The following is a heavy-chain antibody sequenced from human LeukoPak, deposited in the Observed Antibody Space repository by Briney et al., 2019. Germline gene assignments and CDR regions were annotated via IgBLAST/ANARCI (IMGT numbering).Heavy chain of an antibody. CDR2: IRPNTGDT. Sequence: GASVRVSCKTSGFTFTDYYLNWVRQAPGQGPQWMGWIRPNTGDTNYAQEFQGRVTVTRDTSISTVYMELSSLRSDDSAVYYCARTKFVTTIPAAIGTLDPWGQGTLVIVSS. D-gene: IGHD2-2*02. CDR3: ARTKFVTTIPAAIGTLDP. CDR1: GFTFTDYY. J-gene: IGHJ5*02. V-gene: IGHV1-2*02.